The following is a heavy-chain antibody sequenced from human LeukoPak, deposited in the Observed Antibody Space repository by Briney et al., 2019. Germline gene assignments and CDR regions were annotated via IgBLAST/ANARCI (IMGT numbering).Heavy chain of an antibody. CDR1: GFTFSSYG. J-gene: IGHJ4*02. V-gene: IGHV3-30*03. Sequence: PGGSLRLSCAASGFTFSSYGMHWVRQAPGKGLEWVAVISYDGSNKYYADSVKGRFTISRDNSKNTLYLQINSLRDEDTAVYYCASELLGRAVAGSPFDYWGQGTLVAV. CDR2: ISYDGSNK. CDR3: ASELLGRAVAGSPFDY. D-gene: IGHD6-19*01.